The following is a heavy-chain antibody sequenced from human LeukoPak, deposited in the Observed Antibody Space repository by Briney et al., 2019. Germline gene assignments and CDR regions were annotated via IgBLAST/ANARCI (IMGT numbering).Heavy chain of an antibody. CDR3: AKGALYDILTGSDY. CDR1: GGTFSSYA. Sequence: SCKASGGTFSSYAMSWVRQAPGKGLEWVSAISGSGGSTYYADSVKGRFTISRDNSKNTLYLQMNSLRAEDTAVYYCAKGALYDILTGSDYWGQGTLVTVSS. V-gene: IGHV3-23*01. J-gene: IGHJ4*02. D-gene: IGHD3-9*01. CDR2: ISGSGGST.